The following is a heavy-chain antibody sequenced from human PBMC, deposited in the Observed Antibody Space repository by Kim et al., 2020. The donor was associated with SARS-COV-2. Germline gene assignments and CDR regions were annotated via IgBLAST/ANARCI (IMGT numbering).Heavy chain of an antibody. CDR3: AKGSYSGSGSSFGERY. J-gene: IGHJ4*02. Sequence: SLKGRFTISRDNSKNTVFLQMNTLRAEDTAVYYCAKGSYSGSGSSFGERYWGQGTLVTVSS. V-gene: IGHV3-23*01. D-gene: IGHD3-10*01.